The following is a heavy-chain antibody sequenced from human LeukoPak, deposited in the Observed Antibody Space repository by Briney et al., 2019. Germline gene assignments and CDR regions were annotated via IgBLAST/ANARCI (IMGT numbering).Heavy chain of an antibody. CDR2: ISSRSTYI. Sequence: PGGSLRLSCAASGFTFSTYSFNWVRQAPGKGLEWVSFISSRSTYIYYADSVKGRFTLSRDNAKNSLYLQMNSLRAEDTAVYYCARALHVDTIMVLDLWGQGSLVTVSS. J-gene: IGHJ4*02. V-gene: IGHV3-21*01. CDR1: GFTFSTYS. D-gene: IGHD5-18*01. CDR3: ARALHVDTIMVLDL.